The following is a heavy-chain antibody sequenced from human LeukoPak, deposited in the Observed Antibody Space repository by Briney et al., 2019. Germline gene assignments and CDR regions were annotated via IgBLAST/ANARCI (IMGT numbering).Heavy chain of an antibody. Sequence: PGGSLRLSCVASGFNFNTYAMSWVRQAPGKGLEWVSAISGSDPGTYYADSVKGRFTISRDNAKNSLYLQMNSLRTEDTAVYYCVRDGSSWGNFDYWGQGTLVSVSS. CDR2: ISGSDPGT. J-gene: IGHJ4*02. V-gene: IGHV3-23*01. CDR1: GFNFNTYA. D-gene: IGHD7-27*01. CDR3: VRDGSSWGNFDY.